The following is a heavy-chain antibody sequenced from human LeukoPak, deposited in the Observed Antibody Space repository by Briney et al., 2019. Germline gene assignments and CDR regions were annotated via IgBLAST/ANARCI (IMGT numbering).Heavy chain of an antibody. CDR1: GGSISSYY. V-gene: IGHV4-59*01. D-gene: IGHD2-15*01. J-gene: IGHJ4*02. Sequence: PSETLSLTCTVSGGSISSYYWSWIRQPPGKGLEWIGYIYYSGTTNYNPSLKSRVTIPVDTSKNQFSLKLTSVTAADTAVYYCARGGYCSGAACYPDYWGQGTLVTVSS. CDR3: ARGGYCSGAACYPDY. CDR2: IYYSGTT.